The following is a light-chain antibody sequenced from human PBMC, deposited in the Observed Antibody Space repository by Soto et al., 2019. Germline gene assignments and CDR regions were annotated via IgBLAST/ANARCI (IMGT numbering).Light chain of an antibody. J-gene: IGKJ5*01. CDR3: LQDYNYPIT. Sequence: EMLLTQSPATLSVSPGETPTLWCRASQNVLSDLAWYQQKPGQAPRLLVYGATTRATDAPAKFRGRGSGTEFSLTISSLQSEDSATYYCLQDYNYPITFGQGTRLEIK. V-gene: IGKV3-15*01. CDR1: QNVLSD. CDR2: GAT.